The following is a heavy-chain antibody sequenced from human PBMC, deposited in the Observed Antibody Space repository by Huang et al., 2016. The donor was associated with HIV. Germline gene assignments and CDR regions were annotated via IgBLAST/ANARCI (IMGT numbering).Heavy chain of an antibody. CDR1: GSTFTSYG. J-gene: IGHJ6*02. Sequence: QVQLVQSGAEVKKPGASVNVSCKPSGSTFTSYGISWVRQAPGQGLEWMGWISDYNGNTNYAQKLQERVTMTPDTSTSTVNMEMRSLRSDDTAVYYCARLYLYGMAVWGQGTTFTVSS. V-gene: IGHV1-18*04. CDR2: ISDYNGNT. D-gene: IGHD3-16*02. CDR3: ARLYLYGMAV.